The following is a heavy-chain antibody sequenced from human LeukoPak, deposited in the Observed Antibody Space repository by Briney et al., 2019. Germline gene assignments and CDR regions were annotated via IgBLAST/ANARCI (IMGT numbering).Heavy chain of an antibody. J-gene: IGHJ4*02. CDR3: ARGLRIAVAGNIDY. Sequence: GGSLRLSCAASGFTFSSHDMHWVRQAPGKGLEWVAAISYDGPNKNYAGSVKGRFTISRDNSKNTLYLQMNSLRAEDTAVYYCARGLRIAVAGNIDYWGQGTLVTVSS. CDR2: ISYDGPNK. CDR1: GFTFSSHD. V-gene: IGHV3-30*19. D-gene: IGHD6-19*01.